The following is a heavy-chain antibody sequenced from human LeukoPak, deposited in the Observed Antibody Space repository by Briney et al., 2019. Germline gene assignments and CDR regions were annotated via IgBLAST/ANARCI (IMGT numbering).Heavy chain of an antibody. CDR2: INHSGST. D-gene: IGHD3-10*01. J-gene: IGHJ6*04. CDR1: GGSFSGYY. V-gene: IGHV4-34*01. Sequence: SETLSLTCAVYGGSFSGYYWSWIRQPPGKGLEWIGDINHSGSTNYNPSLKSRVTISVDTSKNQFSLKLSSVTAADTAVYYCARARGITMVRGVRGKGAHMDAWGKGTTVTVSS. CDR3: ARARGITMVRGVRGKGAHMDA.